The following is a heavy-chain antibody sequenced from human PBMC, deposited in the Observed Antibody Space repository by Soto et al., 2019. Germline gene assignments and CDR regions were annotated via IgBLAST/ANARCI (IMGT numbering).Heavy chain of an antibody. J-gene: IGHJ6*01. CDR3: ARGHRSGWYYYYGMDV. Sequence: SETLSLTCAVYGGSFSGYYWSWIRQPPGKGLEWIGEINHSGSTNYNPSLKSRVTISVDTSKNQFSLKLSSVTAADTAVYYCARGHRSGWYYYYGMDVWGQGNKVTV. CDR1: GGSFSGYY. V-gene: IGHV4-34*01. D-gene: IGHD6-19*01. CDR2: INHSGST.